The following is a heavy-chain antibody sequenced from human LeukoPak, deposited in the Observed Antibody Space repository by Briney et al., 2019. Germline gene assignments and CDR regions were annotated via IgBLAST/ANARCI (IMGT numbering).Heavy chain of an antibody. Sequence: SGGSLRLSCAASGFTFSRYWMTWVRQAPGKGLEWVANIKQDGSDKYHLDSVKGRFTISRDNAKNSMYLQMNSLRAEDSAVYYCARGYCSAGSCSRAPDFWGQGTLVTVSS. V-gene: IGHV3-7*04. CDR1: GFTFSRYW. D-gene: IGHD2-15*01. J-gene: IGHJ4*02. CDR2: IKQDGSDK. CDR3: ARGYCSAGSCSRAPDF.